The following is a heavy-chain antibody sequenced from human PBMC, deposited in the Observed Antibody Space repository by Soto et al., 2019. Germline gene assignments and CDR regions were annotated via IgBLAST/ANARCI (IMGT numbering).Heavy chain of an antibody. CDR2: IWHDGSNK. J-gene: IGHJ6*02. V-gene: IGHV3-33*01. Sequence: GGSLRLSCAASGFTFSSYCMHWVRQAPGKGLEWVAVIWHDGSNKYYADSVKGRFTISRDNSKNTLYLQMNSLRAEDTALYYNARRREVVGGFMVPREYYYGMDIWGQGTTVTVSS. CDR3: ARRREVVGGFMVPREYYYGMDI. D-gene: IGHD3-16*01. CDR1: GFTFSSYC.